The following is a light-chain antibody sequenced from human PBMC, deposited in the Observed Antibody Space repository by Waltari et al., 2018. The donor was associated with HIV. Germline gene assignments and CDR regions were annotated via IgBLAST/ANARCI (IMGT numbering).Light chain of an antibody. CDR2: AAS. V-gene: IGKV1-27*01. CDR1: QAIGNS. Sequence: IQMTQSPSSLSASVGDRITITCRASQAIGNSLAWYQQRPCKVPQLLIYAASTLQSGVPSRFSGFGSGTNFTLAIANVQPEDVATYFCQKYNSAPRTFGQGTKVEI. CDR3: QKYNSAPRT. J-gene: IGKJ1*01.